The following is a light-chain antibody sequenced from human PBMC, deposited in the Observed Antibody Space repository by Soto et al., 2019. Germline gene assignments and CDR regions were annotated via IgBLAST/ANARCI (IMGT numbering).Light chain of an antibody. Sequence: DIVMTQSPDSLAVYLGERATINCKSSQSVLYSSNNKKYLTWYQQKPGQPPKLLIYWASTRESGVPDRFSGSGSGTDFTLTISNLQAEDVAVYYCQQYYGTPYTFGQGTKLEIK. CDR1: QSVLYSSNNKKY. J-gene: IGKJ2*01. CDR2: WAS. CDR3: QQYYGTPYT. V-gene: IGKV4-1*01.